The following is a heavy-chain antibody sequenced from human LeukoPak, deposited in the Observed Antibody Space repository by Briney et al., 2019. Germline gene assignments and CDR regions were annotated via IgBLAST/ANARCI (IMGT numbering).Heavy chain of an antibody. J-gene: IGHJ6*03. V-gene: IGHV4-4*07. CDR2: IYTSGST. Sequence: SETPSLTCTVSGGSISSYYWSWIRQPAGKGLEWIGRIYTSGSTYYNPSLKSRVTISVDTSKNQFFMKLTSVTAADTAVYYCARGGGNGGGWVGHMYYMDVWGKGTTVTVSS. CDR3: ARGGGNGGGWVGHMYYMDV. D-gene: IGHD4-23*01. CDR1: GGSISSYY.